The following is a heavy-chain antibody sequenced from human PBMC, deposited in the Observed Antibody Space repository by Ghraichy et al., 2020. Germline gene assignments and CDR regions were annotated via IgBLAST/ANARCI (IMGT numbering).Heavy chain of an antibody. V-gene: IGHV3-23*01. CDR3: AKDRSRTKDYGGNSGSGREGRWFDP. J-gene: IGHJ5*02. CDR2: ISSSGGST. CDR1: GFTFSSYA. D-gene: IGHD4-23*01. Sequence: GGSLRLSCAASGFTFSSYAMSWVRQAPGKGLEWVSAISSSGGSTYYADSAKGRFTISRANAKNTLYLQMNSLRAEDTAVYYCAKDRSRTKDYGGNSGSGREGRWFDPWGQGPLVAVSS.